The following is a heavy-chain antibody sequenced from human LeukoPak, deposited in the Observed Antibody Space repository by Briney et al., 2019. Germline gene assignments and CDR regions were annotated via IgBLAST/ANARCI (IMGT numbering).Heavy chain of an antibody. CDR2: IRYDGSNK. J-gene: IGHJ4*02. D-gene: IGHD6-6*01. CDR1: GFTFSSYG. Sequence: AGGSLRLSCAASGFTFSSYGMHWVRQAPGKGLEWVAFIRYDGSNKYYADSVKGRFTISRDNSKNTPYLQMNSLRAEDTAVYYCAKDKRRAARLRDLIDYWGQGTLVTVSS. CDR3: AKDKRRAARLRDLIDY. V-gene: IGHV3-30*02.